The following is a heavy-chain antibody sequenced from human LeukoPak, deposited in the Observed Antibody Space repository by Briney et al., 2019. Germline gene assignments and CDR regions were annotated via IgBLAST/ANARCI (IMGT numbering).Heavy chain of an antibody. Sequence: SETLSLTCTVSGGSISSHYWSWIRQPPGKGLEWIGYIYYSGSTNYNPSLKSRVTISVDTSKNQFSLKLSSVTAADTAVYYCARDVPDGGWSGGGYYFDYWGQGTLVTVSS. D-gene: IGHD3-3*01. CDR3: ARDVPDGGWSGGGYYFDY. J-gene: IGHJ4*02. CDR1: GGSISSHY. V-gene: IGHV4-59*11. CDR2: IYYSGST.